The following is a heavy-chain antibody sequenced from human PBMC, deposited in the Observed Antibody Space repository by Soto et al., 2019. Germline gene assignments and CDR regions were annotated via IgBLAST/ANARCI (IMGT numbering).Heavy chain of an antibody. Sequence: ESGGALVQPGGSLRLSCAASGFTVSSNYMSWVRQAPGKGLEWVSFIYSGGSTYYADSVKGRFTISRHNSKNTLYLQMNSLRAEDTAVYYCARGLGYSRHNWFDPWGQGTLVTVSS. CDR2: IYSGGST. CDR1: GFTVSSNY. CDR3: ARGLGYSRHNWFDP. J-gene: IGHJ5*02. D-gene: IGHD6-13*01. V-gene: IGHV3-53*04.